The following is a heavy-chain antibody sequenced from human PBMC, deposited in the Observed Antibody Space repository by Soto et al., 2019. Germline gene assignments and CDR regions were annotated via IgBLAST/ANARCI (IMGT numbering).Heavy chain of an antibody. D-gene: IGHD2-2*01. V-gene: IGHV4-59*08. CDR1: GGSISSYY. CDR2: IYYSGST. CDR3: ARYRTHARTYYMDV. J-gene: IGHJ6*03. Sequence: SETLSLTCTVSGGSISSYYWSWIRQPPGKGLEWIGYIYYSGSTNYNPSLKSRVTISVETSKNQFSLKLSSVTAADTAVYYCARYRTHARTYYMDVWGKGTTVTVSS.